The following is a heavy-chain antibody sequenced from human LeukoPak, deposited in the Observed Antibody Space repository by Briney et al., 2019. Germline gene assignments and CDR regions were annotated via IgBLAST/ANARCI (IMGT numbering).Heavy chain of an antibody. D-gene: IGHD3-22*01. V-gene: IGHV3-20*04. CDR1: GFTFGDHG. J-gene: IGHJ4*02. CDR2: INWNGGST. Sequence: PGGSLRLSCAASGFTFGDHGMSWVRQAPGKGLEWVSGINWNGGSTGYADSVKGRFTISRDNAKNSLYLQMNSLRAEDTALYYCARDGYDSSGYYDWGQGTLVTVSS. CDR3: ARDGYDSSGYYD.